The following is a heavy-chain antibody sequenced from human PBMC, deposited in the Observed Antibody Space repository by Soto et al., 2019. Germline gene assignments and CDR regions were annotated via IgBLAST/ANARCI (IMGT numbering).Heavy chain of an antibody. Sequence: SETLSLTCAVSGGSISSSNWWSWVRQPPGKGLEWIGEIYHSGSTNYNPSLKSRVTISVDKSKNQFSLKLSSVTAADTAVYYCARESQTSGGGSYLFDYWGQGTLVTVSS. J-gene: IGHJ4*02. CDR2: IYHSGST. CDR1: GGSISSSNW. D-gene: IGHD1-26*01. V-gene: IGHV4-4*02. CDR3: ARESQTSGGGSYLFDY.